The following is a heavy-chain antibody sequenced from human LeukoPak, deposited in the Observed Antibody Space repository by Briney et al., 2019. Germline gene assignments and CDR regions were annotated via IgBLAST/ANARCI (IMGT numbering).Heavy chain of an antibody. J-gene: IGHJ5*02. CDR1: GFTFSNYW. D-gene: IGHD6-13*01. CDR3: AREISSWYRTEGRFDP. CDR2: IKQDGSEK. Sequence: GGSLRLSCAASGFTFSNYWMSWVRQAPGKGLEWVANIKQDGSEKFYVNSVRGRFTISRDNAKNSLYLQMNSLRAEDTAMYYCAREISSWYRTEGRFDPWGQGTLVTVSS. V-gene: IGHV3-7*01.